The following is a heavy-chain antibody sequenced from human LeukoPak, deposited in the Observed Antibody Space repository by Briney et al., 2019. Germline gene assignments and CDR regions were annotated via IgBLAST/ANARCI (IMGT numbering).Heavy chain of an antibody. V-gene: IGHV4-59*12. Sequence: PSETLSLTCTVSGGSISSYYWSWIRQPPGKGLEWIGYIYYSGSTNYNPSLKSRVTISVDTSKNQFSLKLSSVTAADTAVYYCARSGYSYGFVGQRNTPNWFDPWGQGTLVTVSS. CDR1: GGSISSYY. CDR3: ARSGYSYGFVGQRNTPNWFDP. J-gene: IGHJ5*02. D-gene: IGHD5-18*01. CDR2: IYYSGST.